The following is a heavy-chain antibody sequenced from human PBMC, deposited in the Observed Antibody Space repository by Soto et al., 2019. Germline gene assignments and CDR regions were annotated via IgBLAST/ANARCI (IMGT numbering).Heavy chain of an antibody. J-gene: IGHJ4*02. CDR2: IKNKADGGTT. CDR3: TTTGYSGTDL. Sequence: GSLRLSCSTSGFFFNNAWLSWVRQTPGKGLEWVGRIKNKADGGTTDYAEAVKGRFTISRDDSKSTLDLQMDSLKTEDTAVYYCTTTGYSGTDLWGQGTLVTVSS. V-gene: IGHV3-15*01. CDR1: GFFFNNAW. D-gene: IGHD1-26*01.